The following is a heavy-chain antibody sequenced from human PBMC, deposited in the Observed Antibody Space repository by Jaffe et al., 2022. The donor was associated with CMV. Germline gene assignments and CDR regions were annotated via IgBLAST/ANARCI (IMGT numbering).Heavy chain of an antibody. D-gene: IGHD3-22*01. CDR3: ARSGQYYYDSSGYEDY. V-gene: IGHV4-34*01. J-gene: IGHJ4*02. Sequence: QVQLQQWGAGLLKPSETLSLTCAVYGGSFSGYYWSWIRQPPGKGLEWIGEINHSGSTNYNPSLKSRVTISVDTSKNQFSLKLSSVTAADTAVYYCARSGQYYYDSSGYEDYWGQGTLVTVSS. CDR1: GGSFSGYY. CDR2: INHSGST.